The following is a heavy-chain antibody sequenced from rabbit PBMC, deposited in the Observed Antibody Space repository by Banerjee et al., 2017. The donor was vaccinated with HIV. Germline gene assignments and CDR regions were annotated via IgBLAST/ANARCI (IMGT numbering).Heavy chain of an antibody. Sequence: QQQLVESGGGPVKPEGSLKLSCTASGFSFSNKAVMCWVRQAPGKGLEWIACINAVSGTAGCASWATGRFTGPKTSSTTVTLQMTSLTVADTAAYFCARFSATMSVVITGYYLNLWGQGTLVTVS. D-gene: IGHD2-1*01. CDR1: GFSFSNKAV. CDR2: INAVSGTA. V-gene: IGHV1S45*01. J-gene: IGHJ4*01. CDR3: ARFSATMSVVITGYYLNL.